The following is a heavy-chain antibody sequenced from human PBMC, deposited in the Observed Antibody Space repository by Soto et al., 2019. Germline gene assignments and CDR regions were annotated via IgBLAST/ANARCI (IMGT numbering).Heavy chain of an antibody. J-gene: IGHJ4*02. CDR1: GGSISSSSYY. Sequence: QLQLQESGPGLVKPSETLSLTCTVSGGSISSSSYYWGWIRQPPGKGLEWIGSIYYSGSTYYNPSLKSRVTISVDTSKNQFSLKLSSVTAADTAVYYCATEGMITFGGVIDKGLDYWGQGTLVTVSS. D-gene: IGHD3-16*02. CDR3: ATEGMITFGGVIDKGLDY. V-gene: IGHV4-39*01. CDR2: IYYSGST.